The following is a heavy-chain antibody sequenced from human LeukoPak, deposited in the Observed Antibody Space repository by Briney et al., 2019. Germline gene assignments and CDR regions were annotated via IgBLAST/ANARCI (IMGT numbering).Heavy chain of an antibody. Sequence: SETLSLTCTVSGGSISSYYWSWLRQPPGKGLEWIGYMYYSGSTNYNPSLKSRVTISVDTSKNQFSLKLSSVTAADTAVSYCARLGDGYNYDYWGQETLVTVSS. CDR2: MYYSGST. D-gene: IGHD5-24*01. CDR1: GGSISSYY. CDR3: ARLGDGYNYDY. V-gene: IGHV4-59*08. J-gene: IGHJ4*02.